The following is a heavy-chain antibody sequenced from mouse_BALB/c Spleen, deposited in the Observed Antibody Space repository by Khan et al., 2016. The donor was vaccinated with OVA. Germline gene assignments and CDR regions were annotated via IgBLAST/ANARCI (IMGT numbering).Heavy chain of an antibody. V-gene: IGHV3-2*02. CDR2: ISYSGNT. J-gene: IGHJ2*01. CDR1: GYSITSDYA. D-gene: IGHD1-1*01. Sequence: EVQLQESGPGLVKPSQSLSLTCTVTGYSITSDYAWNWIRQFPGNKLEWMGFISYSGNTNYNPPLKSRISITRDTSKNQFFLQLNSVTTEDTATYCRARVYGRDFDYWGQGTTLTVSS. CDR3: ARVYGRDFDY.